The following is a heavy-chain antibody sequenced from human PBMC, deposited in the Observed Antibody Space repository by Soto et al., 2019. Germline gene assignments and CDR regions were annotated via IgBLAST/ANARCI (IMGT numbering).Heavy chain of an antibody. CDR1: GGSISSYY. D-gene: IGHD3-22*01. CDR2: IHYSGST. Sequence: SETLSLTCTVSGGSISSYYWSWIRQSPGKGLEWIGYIHYSGSTNCNPSLKSRVAMSVDASRNQFSLKLSSVTAADTAVYYCARSIDSSGYYFSNCWGQGTLVTVSS. CDR3: ARSIDSSGYYFSNC. V-gene: IGHV4-59*01. J-gene: IGHJ4*02.